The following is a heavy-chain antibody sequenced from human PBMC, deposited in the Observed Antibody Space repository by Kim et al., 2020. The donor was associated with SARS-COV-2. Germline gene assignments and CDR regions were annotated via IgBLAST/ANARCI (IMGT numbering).Heavy chain of an antibody. D-gene: IGHD6-19*01. Sequence: GYAGEFQGRVTMTRNTSISTAYMELSSLRSEDTAIYYCAKGPGYNNGWSDHWGQGTLVTVSS. V-gene: IGHV1-8*01. J-gene: IGHJ5*02. CDR3: AKGPGYNNGWSDH.